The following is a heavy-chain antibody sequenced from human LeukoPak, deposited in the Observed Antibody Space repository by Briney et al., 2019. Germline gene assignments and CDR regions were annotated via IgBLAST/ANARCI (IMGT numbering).Heavy chain of an antibody. CDR1: GFTVSSNY. D-gene: IGHD3-10*01. Sequence: QAGGSLRLSCAASGFTVSSNYMTWVRQAPGKGLEWVSVIYKSAITYYADTVKGRFTISRDNSKNTLYLEVISLTAEDTAVYYCAKDDAWLQFGEWSRGTLVTVSS. V-gene: IGHV3-53*01. J-gene: IGHJ4*02. CDR2: IYKSAIT. CDR3: AKDDAWLQFGE.